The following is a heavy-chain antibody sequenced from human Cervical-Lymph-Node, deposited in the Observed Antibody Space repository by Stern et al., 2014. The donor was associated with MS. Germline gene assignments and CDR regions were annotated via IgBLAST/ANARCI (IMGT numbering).Heavy chain of an antibody. V-gene: IGHV5-51*03. CDR1: GYSFTNYW. CDR3: ARGAPPEN. Sequence: EMQLVESGAEVKKPGESLKISCKTAGYSFTNYWIGWVRQMPGQGLEWMGIVYPSYSDTTYIPSFQGQVIISADKSIGTAYLQWRSLKASDSGIYYCARGAPPENWGQGTLVTVSS. J-gene: IGHJ4*02. CDR2: VYPSYSDT. D-gene: IGHD1-26*01.